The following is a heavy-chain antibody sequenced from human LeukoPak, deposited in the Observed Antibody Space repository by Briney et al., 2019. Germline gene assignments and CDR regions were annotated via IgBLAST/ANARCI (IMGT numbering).Heavy chain of an antibody. CDR3: ARVDRYYDILTGYHAGDWFDP. V-gene: IGHV4-61*02. J-gene: IGHJ5*02. CDR1: GGPISSGSYY. Sequence: SETLSLTCTVSGGPISSGSYYWSWIRQPAGKGLEWIGRIYTSGSTNYNPSLKSRVTISVDTSKNQFSLKLSSVTAADTAVYYCARVDRYYDILTGYHAGDWFDPWGQGTLVTVSS. D-gene: IGHD3-9*01. CDR2: IYTSGST.